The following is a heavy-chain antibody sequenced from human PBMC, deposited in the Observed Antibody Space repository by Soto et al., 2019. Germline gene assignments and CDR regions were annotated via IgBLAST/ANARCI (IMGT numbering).Heavy chain of an antibody. CDR3: ARDRDYYDSSGYAH. D-gene: IGHD3-22*01. CDR1: GYTFTGYY. V-gene: IGHV1-2*02. J-gene: IGHJ4*02. CDR2: INPNSGGT. Sequence: GASVKVSCKASGYTFTGYYMHWVRQAPGQGLEWMGWINPNSGGTNYAQKFQGRVTMTRDTSISTAYMELSRLRSDDTAVYYCARDRDYYDSSGYAHWGQGTLVTVYS.